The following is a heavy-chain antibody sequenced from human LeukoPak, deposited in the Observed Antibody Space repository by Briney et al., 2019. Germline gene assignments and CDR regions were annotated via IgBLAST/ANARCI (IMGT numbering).Heavy chain of an antibody. V-gene: IGHV3-48*03. CDR2: ITASGSTI. CDR1: GFTLSSYE. D-gene: IGHD3-10*02. Sequence: GGSLRLSCTASGFTLSSYEMNWVRQAPGKGLEWLSYITASGSTIYYADSVKGRFTISRDNAKNSLYLQMNSLRAEDTAVYYCAELGITMIGGVWGKGTTVTISS. CDR3: AELGITMIGGV. J-gene: IGHJ6*04.